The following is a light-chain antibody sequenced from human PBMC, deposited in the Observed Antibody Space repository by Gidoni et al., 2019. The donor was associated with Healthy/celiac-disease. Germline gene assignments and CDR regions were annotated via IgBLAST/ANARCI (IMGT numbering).Light chain of an antibody. J-gene: IGLJ1*01. Sequence: QSAPTQPASVSGSPGPSITISCTGTSSDVGGYNYVSWYQQHPGKAPKLMIYDVSTRPSGVSNRFSGSKSGNTASLTISGLQAEDEADYYCSSYTSSSTHYVFGTGTKVTVL. CDR1: SSDVGGYNY. CDR3: SSYTSSSTHYV. CDR2: DVS. V-gene: IGLV2-14*01.